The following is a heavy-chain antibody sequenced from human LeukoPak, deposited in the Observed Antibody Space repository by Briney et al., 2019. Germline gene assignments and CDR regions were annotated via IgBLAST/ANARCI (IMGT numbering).Heavy chain of an antibody. V-gene: IGHV3-21*06. CDR2: ISRNSRYI. CDR1: GFTFSSYS. D-gene: IGHD6-13*01. J-gene: IGHJ4*02. CDR3: ARVAEAAAFDS. Sequence: GGSLRLSCAASGFTFSSYSMNWVRQAPGKGLEWVSSISRNSRYIYYAGSMRGRFTISRDNAKNSLYMQMNNLKPEDTAVYYCARVAEAAAFDSWGQGTLVTVSS.